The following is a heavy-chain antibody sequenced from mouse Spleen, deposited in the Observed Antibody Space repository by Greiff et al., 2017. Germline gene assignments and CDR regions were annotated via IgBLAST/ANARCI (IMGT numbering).Heavy chain of an antibody. V-gene: IGHV1-85*01. CDR1: GYTFTSYD. D-gene: IGHD2-4*01. CDR2: IYPRDGST. CDR3: ARESTMITFYAMDY. J-gene: IGHJ4*01. Sequence: QVQLKQSGPELVKPGASVKLSCKASGYTFTSYDINWVKQRPGQGLEWIGWIYPRDGSTKYNEKFKGKATLTVDTSSSTAYMELHSLTSEDSAVYFCARESTMITFYAMDYWGQGTSVTVSS.